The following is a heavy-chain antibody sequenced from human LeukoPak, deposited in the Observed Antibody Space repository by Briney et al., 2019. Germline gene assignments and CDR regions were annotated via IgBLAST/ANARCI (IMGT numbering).Heavy chain of an antibody. CDR2: VFYGGST. D-gene: IGHD3-22*01. CDR3: ARDLHLGHYDSGGYLRGHAFDI. V-gene: IGHV4-39*07. Sequence: PSETLSLTCAVSGYSISSGIYYWGWIRQPPGKGLEWIGSVFYGGSTYYNPSLKSRVTISVDTSKNQFSLKLSSVTAADTAVYYCARDLHLGHYDSGGYLRGHAFDIWGQGTMVTVSS. CDR1: GYSISSGIYY. J-gene: IGHJ3*02.